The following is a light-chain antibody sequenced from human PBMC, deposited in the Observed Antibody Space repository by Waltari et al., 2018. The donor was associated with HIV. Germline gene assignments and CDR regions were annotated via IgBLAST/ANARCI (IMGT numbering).Light chain of an antibody. V-gene: IGLV2-23*02. CDR2: YVN. J-gene: IGLJ3*02. CDR3: CSYAGTLV. Sequence: QSALTQPASVSGSPGQSITISCTGTNSYIGNYNLVSWYQQFPGKAPKLLIYYVNKRPLGVSNRFSGSQSGNTASLTISGLQAEDEADYYCCSYAGTLVFGGGTRLTVL. CDR1: NSYIGNYNL.